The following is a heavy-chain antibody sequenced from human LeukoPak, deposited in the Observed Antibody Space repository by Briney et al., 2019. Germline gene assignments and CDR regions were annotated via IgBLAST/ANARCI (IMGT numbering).Heavy chain of an antibody. CDR1: GYTFTSYG. CDR2: INPNSGGT. V-gene: IGHV1-2*06. J-gene: IGHJ4*02. CDR3: AREGDIVVVPAAELDY. Sequence: ASVKVSCKASGYTFTSYGISWVRQAPGQGLEWMGRINPNSGGTNYAQKFQGRVTMTRDTSISTAYMELSRLRSDDTAVYYCAREGDIVVVPAAELDYWGQGTLVTVSS. D-gene: IGHD2-2*01.